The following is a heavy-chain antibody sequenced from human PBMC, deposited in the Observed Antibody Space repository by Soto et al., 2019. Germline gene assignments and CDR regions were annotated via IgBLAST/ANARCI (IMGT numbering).Heavy chain of an antibody. J-gene: IGHJ6*02. D-gene: IGHD2-15*01. V-gene: IGHV3-23*01. CDR3: AKDLRAGYCSGGTCYSGYYGMDV. CDR2: ISGSGGST. Sequence: GGSLRLSCAASGFTFSSYAMSWVRQAPGKGLEWVSSISGSGGSTYYADSVKGRFTISRDNSKNTLYLQMNSLRAEDTAVYYCAKDLRAGYCSGGTCYSGYYGMDVWGQGTTVTVPS. CDR1: GFTFSSYA.